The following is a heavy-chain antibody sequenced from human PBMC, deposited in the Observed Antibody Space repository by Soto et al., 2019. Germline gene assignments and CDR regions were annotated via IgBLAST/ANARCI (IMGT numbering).Heavy chain of an antibody. Sequence: GASLKISCQGSGYSFTNYWITWVRQMPGRGLEWMGRIDPSGSYTEYSPSFQGQVTISADKSISTAYLHRSSLKASDTAIYYCARQSALNKCFGPWGQGTLVTVSS. CDR3: ARQSALNKCFGP. CDR2: IDPSGSYT. CDR1: GYSFTNYW. J-gene: IGHJ5*02. V-gene: IGHV5-10-1*01.